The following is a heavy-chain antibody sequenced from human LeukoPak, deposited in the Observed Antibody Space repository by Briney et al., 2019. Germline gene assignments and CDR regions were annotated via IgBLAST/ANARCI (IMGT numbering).Heavy chain of an antibody. CDR2: IRSSGDST. D-gene: IGHD6-13*01. CDR1: GFTFSSYE. Sequence: GGSLRLSCAASGFTFSSYEMNWVRQAPGKGLEWVSSIRSSGDSTYYADSVKGRFTISRDNSKNTLYLQMNSLRAEDTAVYYCARDLMGIAYRGAFYYWGQGTLVTVSS. J-gene: IGHJ4*02. V-gene: IGHV3-23*01. CDR3: ARDLMGIAYRGAFYY.